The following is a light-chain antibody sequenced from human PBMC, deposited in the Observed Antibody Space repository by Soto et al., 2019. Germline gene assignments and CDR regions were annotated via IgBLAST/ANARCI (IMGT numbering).Light chain of an antibody. CDR3: QHHNSYSEA. CDR2: EAS. CDR1: QTISSW. V-gene: IGKV1-5*03. Sequence: DIPRTQSPSTLSGSLGDRVTVPCRASQTISSWLAWYQHKPGKAPKLLIYEASTLKSGVPSRFSGSGSGTEFTLTISSLQPDDFATYYCQHHNSYSEAFGQGTKVDIK. J-gene: IGKJ1*01.